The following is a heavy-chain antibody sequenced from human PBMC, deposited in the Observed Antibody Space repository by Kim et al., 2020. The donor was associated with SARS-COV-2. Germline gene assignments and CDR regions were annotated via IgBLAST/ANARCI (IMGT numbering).Heavy chain of an antibody. CDR1: GFNFRKYF. CDR3: ARDGGFTDHDWYFDL. D-gene: IGHD3-16*01. V-gene: IGHV3-74*01. Sequence: GGSLRLSCAASGFNFRKYFMNWVRQAPGKGPIFISRITDSRNFQSYADSVKGRFTTSRDNIKNTLDLEMTNLRVEDTAIYYCARDGGFTDHDWYFDLWGRGILVTV. CDR2: ITDSRNFQ. J-gene: IGHJ2*01.